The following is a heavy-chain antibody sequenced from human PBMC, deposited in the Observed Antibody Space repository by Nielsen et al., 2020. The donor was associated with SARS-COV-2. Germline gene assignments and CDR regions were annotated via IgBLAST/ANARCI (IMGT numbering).Heavy chain of an antibody. Sequence: ASVKVSCKASGYTFTSYDINWVRQATGQGLEWMGWMNPNSGNTGYAQKFQGRVTMTRNTSISTAYMELSSLRSEDTAVYYCASSADSGYDSGLDYWGQGTLVTVSS. CDR3: ASSADSGYDSGLDY. CDR2: MNPNSGNT. J-gene: IGHJ4*02. V-gene: IGHV1-8*01. D-gene: IGHD5-12*01. CDR1: GYTFTSYD.